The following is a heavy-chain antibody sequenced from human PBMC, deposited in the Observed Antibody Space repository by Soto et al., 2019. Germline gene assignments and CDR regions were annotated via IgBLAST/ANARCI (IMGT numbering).Heavy chain of an antibody. CDR3: ARRALPQCINGVCYKDGFWDY. Sequence: SETLSLTCTVSGGSVSSGGYYWSWIRQHPGTGLEWIGYIYYSGTTYFNPSLRSRASISLDTSKNEFSLKLTSVTAADTAVYYCARRALPQCINGVCYKDGFWDYWGQGALVTVSS. CDR1: GGSVSSGGYY. V-gene: IGHV4-31*03. D-gene: IGHD2-8*01. J-gene: IGHJ4*02. CDR2: IYYSGTT.